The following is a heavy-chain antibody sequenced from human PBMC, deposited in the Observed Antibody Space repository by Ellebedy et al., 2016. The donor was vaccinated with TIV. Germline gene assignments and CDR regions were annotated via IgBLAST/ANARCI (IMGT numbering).Heavy chain of an antibody. V-gene: IGHV3-7*01. D-gene: IGHD3-9*01. Sequence: GESLKISCAASGFTFNTYWMNWVRQAPGKGLEWVANIKQDGSEKNYVDSVKGRFTISRDNAKNSLYLQMNILRADDTAVYYCARDWTNYDILHGHYSAEYFQYWGQGTLVTVSS. J-gene: IGHJ1*01. CDR3: ARDWTNYDILHGHYSAEYFQY. CDR1: GFTFNTYW. CDR2: IKQDGSEK.